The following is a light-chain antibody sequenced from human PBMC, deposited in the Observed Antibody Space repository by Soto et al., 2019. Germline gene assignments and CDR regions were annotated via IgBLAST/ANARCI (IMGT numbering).Light chain of an antibody. CDR3: SSYTSSTTWV. CDR2: EVT. CDR1: SGDVGIYNY. J-gene: IGLJ3*02. Sequence: QSALTQSASVSGSPGQSITISCTGTSGDVGIYNYVSWYQQHPGKAPKLMIYEVTNRPSGVSNRFSGSKSGNTASLTISGLQTEDEADYYCSSYTSSTTWVFGGGTKLTVL. V-gene: IGLV2-14*01.